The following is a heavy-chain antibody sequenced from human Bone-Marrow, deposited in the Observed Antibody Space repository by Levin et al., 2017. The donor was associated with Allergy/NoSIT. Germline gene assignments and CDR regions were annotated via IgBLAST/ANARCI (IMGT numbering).Heavy chain of an antibody. J-gene: IGHJ4*01. D-gene: IGHD3-3*01. CDR1: GYNFVKFA. CDR3: ARDTKITRFGVTTGTVDY. V-gene: IGHV7-4-1*02. Sequence: ASVKVSCRASGYNFVKFAMSWVRQAPGQGLQYMGWINTETGDPTYAPGFTGRFVFSFDTSVTTTYLQIIDLKTEDTAIYYCARDTKITRFGVTTGTVDYWGHGSLVTVSS. CDR2: INTETGDP.